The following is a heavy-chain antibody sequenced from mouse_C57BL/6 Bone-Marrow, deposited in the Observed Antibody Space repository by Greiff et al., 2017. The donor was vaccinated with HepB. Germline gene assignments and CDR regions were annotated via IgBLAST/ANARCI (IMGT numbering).Heavy chain of an antibody. CDR2: INPGSGGT. CDR1: GYAFTNYL. Sequence: QVQLQQSGAELVRPGTSVKVSCKASGYAFTNYLIEWVKQRPGQGLEWIGVINPGSGGTNYNEKFKGKATLTADKSSSTAYMQLSSLTSEDSAVYFCARKLPHYYAMDYWGQGTSVTVSS. J-gene: IGHJ4*01. V-gene: IGHV1-54*01. CDR3: ARKLPHYYAMDY. D-gene: IGHD1-1*01.